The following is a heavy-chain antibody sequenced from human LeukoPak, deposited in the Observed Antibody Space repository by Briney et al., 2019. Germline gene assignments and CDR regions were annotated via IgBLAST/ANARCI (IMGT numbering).Heavy chain of an antibody. CDR1: GFTFSSYG. D-gene: IGHD2-21*02. CDR3: AKLGYCGGDCYYFDY. J-gene: IGHJ4*02. V-gene: IGHV3-23*01. Sequence: SGGSLRLSCAASGFTFSSYGMSWVRQAPGKGLEWVSAISGSSGSTYYADSVKGRFTISRDNSRNTLYLQMNSLRAEDTAVYYCAKLGYCGGDCYYFDYWGQGTLVTVSS. CDR2: ISGSSGST.